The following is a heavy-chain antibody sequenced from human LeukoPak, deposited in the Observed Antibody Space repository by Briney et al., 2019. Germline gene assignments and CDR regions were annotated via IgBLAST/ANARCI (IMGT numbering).Heavy chain of an antibody. D-gene: IGHD3-10*01. Sequence: PSETLSLTCTVSGDSIISGGFYWSWVRQPPGKGLEWIGYVYYSGSTYYHPSLKGRVTMSLDTSKNQFSLKLTSVTAADTAFYYCARDPTVRGIIGWYFDLWGRGTLVTVSS. V-gene: IGHV4-30-4*01. CDR1: GDSIISGGFY. CDR2: VYYSGST. CDR3: ARDPTVRGIIGWYFDL. J-gene: IGHJ2*01.